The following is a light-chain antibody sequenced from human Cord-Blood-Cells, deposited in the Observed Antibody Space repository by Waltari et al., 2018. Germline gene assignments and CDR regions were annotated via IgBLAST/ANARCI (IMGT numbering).Light chain of an antibody. V-gene: IGKV3-11*01. Sequence: EIVFTQSPAPLSLSPGERANLSCRASQSVSSYLAWYQQKPGQAPRLLIYDASNRATGIPARFSGSGSGTDFTLTISSLEPEDFAVYYCQQRSNWPPITFGQGTRLEIK. CDR2: DAS. CDR3: QQRSNWPPIT. J-gene: IGKJ5*01. CDR1: QSVSSY.